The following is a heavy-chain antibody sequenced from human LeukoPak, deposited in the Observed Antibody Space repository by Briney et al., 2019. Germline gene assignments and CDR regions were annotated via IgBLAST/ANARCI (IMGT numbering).Heavy chain of an antibody. V-gene: IGHV3-74*01. J-gene: IGHJ4*02. Sequence: GGSLRLSCAASGFSFSVFWMHWVRQVPGKGPVWVSRIKTDGSITDYADSVKGRFTISRDNAKNTLYLQMNSLRAEDTAVYYCARDETSGYYFPGYWGQGTLVTVSS. CDR2: IKTDGSIT. CDR3: ARDETSGYYFPGY. D-gene: IGHD3-22*01. CDR1: GFSFSVFW.